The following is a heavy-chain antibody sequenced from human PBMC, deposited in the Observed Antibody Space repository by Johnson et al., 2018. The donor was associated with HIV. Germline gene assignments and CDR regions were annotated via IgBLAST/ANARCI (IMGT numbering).Heavy chain of an antibody. J-gene: IGHJ3*02. V-gene: IGHV3-30*18. CDR1: GFTFSSYA. CDR3: AKEDQPLLWGSTFDI. Sequence: QVQLVESGGGLVQPGGSQRLSCIASGFTFSSYAMSWVRQAPGKGLEWVAVISADGTNKYYVDSVKGRFTISRDNAKNSLYLQMNSLRAEDTAVYYCAKEDQPLLWGSTFDIWGQGTMVTVSS. D-gene: IGHD3-16*01. CDR2: ISADGTNK.